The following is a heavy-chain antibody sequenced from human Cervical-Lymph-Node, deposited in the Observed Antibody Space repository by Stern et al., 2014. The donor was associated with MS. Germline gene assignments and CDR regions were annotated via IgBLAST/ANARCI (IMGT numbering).Heavy chain of an antibody. CDR3: ARALRNAYTWFDP. J-gene: IGHJ5*01. D-gene: IGHD2-2*01. V-gene: IGHV4-59*01. CDR2: IDYSGST. Sequence: QLQLQESGPGLVKPSETLPLTCTVSGGSIYNYYWTWIRQPPGKGLEWIGHIDYSGSTNYNPSLESRVTMSVDSSKNEFSLILTSVTAADTAVYYCARALRNAYTWFDPWGQGTLVTVSS. CDR1: GGSIYNYY.